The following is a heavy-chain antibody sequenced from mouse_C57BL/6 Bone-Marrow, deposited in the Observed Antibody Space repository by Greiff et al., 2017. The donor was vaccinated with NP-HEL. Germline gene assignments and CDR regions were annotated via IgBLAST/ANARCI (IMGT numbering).Heavy chain of an antibody. CDR3: TDGYYVRYAMDY. Sequence: EVQLVESGAELVRPGASVKLSCTASGFNIKDYYMHWVKQRPEQGLEWIGRIDPEDGDTEYAPKFQGKATMTADTSSNTAYLQLSSLTSEDTAVCYCTDGYYVRYAMDYWGQGTSVTVSS. V-gene: IGHV14-1*01. J-gene: IGHJ4*01. D-gene: IGHD2-3*01. CDR1: GFNIKDYY. CDR2: IDPEDGDT.